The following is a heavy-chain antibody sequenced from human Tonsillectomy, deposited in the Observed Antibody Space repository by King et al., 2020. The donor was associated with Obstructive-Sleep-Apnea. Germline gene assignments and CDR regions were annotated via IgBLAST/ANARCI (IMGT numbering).Heavy chain of an antibody. Sequence: VQLVESGGSVVQPGRSLRLSCTVSGFTFSNFPMHWVRQAPDKGLEWVAVISYDGRIKYSADSVKGRFTISRDDSRNTLYLQMNSLRVEDTAMYFCARDPIIGRPDYFDSWGQGTLVTVSS. D-gene: IGHD3-16*01. J-gene: IGHJ4*02. CDR1: GFTFSNFP. CDR2: ISYDGRIK. CDR3: ARDPIIGRPDYFDS. V-gene: IGHV3-30*04.